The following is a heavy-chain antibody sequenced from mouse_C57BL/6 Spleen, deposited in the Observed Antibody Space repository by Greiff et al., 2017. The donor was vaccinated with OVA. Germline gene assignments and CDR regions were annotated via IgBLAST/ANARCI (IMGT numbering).Heavy chain of an antibody. D-gene: IGHD1-1*01. CDR1: GYAFSSYW. Sequence: VQLQQSGAELVKPGASVKISCKASGYAFSSYWMNWVKQRPGKGLEWIGQIYPGDGDTNYNGKFKGKATLTADKSSSTAYMQLSSLTSEDSAVYFCARTSYGSSLYYAMDYWGQGTSVTVSS. V-gene: IGHV1-80*01. CDR3: ARTSYGSSLYYAMDY. J-gene: IGHJ4*01. CDR2: IYPGDGDT.